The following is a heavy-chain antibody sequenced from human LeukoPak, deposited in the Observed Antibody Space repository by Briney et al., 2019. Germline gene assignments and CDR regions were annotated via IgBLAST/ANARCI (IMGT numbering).Heavy chain of an antibody. Sequence: GGSLRLFCAASGYTFSKYWMTWVRQAPGKGLEWVANIKQDGSDEYYAESSKGRFTISRDNTKNSLYLQMNSLRAEDTAVYYCARDVPPFMWGQGPLLTVSS. CDR2: IKQDGSDE. J-gene: IGHJ4*02. D-gene: IGHD3-10*02. V-gene: IGHV3-7*03. CDR3: ARDVPPFM. CDR1: GYTFSKYW.